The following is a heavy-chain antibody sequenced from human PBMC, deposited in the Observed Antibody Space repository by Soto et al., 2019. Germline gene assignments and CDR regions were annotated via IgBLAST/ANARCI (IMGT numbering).Heavy chain of an antibody. CDR1: GGTFSSYA. CDR3: ARRRGYSNRGSYDY. V-gene: IGHV1-69*06. D-gene: IGHD4-4*01. Sequence: SVKVSCKASGGTFSSYAISWVRQAPGQGLEWMGGIIPIFGTANYAQKFQGRVTITADKSTSTAYMELSSLRSEDTAVYYCARRRGYSNRGSYDYWGQGTLVTVSS. CDR2: IIPIFGTA. J-gene: IGHJ4*02.